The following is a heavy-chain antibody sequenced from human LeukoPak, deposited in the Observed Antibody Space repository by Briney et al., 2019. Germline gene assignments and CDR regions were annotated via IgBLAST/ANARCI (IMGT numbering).Heavy chain of an antibody. CDR2: ISAYNGNT. Sequence: ASVKVSCKASGYTFTSYGISWVRQAPGQGLEWMGWISAYNGNTNYAQKLQGRVTMTTDTSTSTAYMELRSLRSDDTAVYYCARFVEALRWELLFDYWAREPWSPSPQ. J-gene: IGHJ4*02. D-gene: IGHD2-15*01. V-gene: IGHV1-18*01. CDR3: ARFVEALRWELLFDY. CDR1: GYTFTSYG.